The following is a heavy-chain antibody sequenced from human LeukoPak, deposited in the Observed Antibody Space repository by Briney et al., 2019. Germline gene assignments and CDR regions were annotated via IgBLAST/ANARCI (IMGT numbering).Heavy chain of an antibody. CDR3: ARGGFLKRYCGGDCYAIDY. Sequence: ASVKVSRKASGYTFTGYYMHWVRQAPGQGLEWMGWINPNSGGTNYAQKFQGRVTMTRDTSISTAYMELSRLRSDDTAVYYCARGGFLKRYCGGDCYAIDYWGQGTLVTVSS. J-gene: IGHJ4*02. CDR1: GYTFTGYY. V-gene: IGHV1-2*02. D-gene: IGHD2-21*02. CDR2: INPNSGGT.